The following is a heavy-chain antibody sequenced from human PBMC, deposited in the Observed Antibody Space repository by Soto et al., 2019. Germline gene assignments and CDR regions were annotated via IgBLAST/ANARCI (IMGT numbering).Heavy chain of an antibody. Sequence: QVQLVQSGAEVKKPGASVKVSCKASGYTFTSYYMHWVRQAPGQGLEWMGIINPSGGSSYAQKFQGRVTMTRDTSTSTVYMELSSVTSEDMAVYYCARDRIPPKGATGYWYFDLWGRGTLVTVSS. CDR1: GYTFTSYY. CDR2: INPSGGS. D-gene: IGHD1-1*01. J-gene: IGHJ2*01. CDR3: ARDRIPPKGATGYWYFDL. V-gene: IGHV1-46*03.